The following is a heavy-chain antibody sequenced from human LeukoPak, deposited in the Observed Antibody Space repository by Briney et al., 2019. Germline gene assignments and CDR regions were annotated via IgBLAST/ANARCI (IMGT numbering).Heavy chain of an antibody. CDR2: INHSGST. D-gene: IGHD3-10*01. V-gene: IGHV4-34*01. J-gene: IGHJ2*01. CDR3: ARDGFTMVRGVGGWYFDL. CDR1: GGSFSGYY. Sequence: MASETLSLTCAVYGGSFSGYYWSWIRQPPGKGLEWIGEINHSGSTNYNPSLKSRVTISVDTSKNQFSLKLSSVTAADTAVYYCARDGFTMVRGVGGWYFDLWGRGTLVTVSS.